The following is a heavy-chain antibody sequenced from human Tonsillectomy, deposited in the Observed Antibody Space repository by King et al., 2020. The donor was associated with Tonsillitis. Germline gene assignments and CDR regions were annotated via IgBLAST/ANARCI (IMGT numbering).Heavy chain of an antibody. CDR1: GGTFSSYA. Sequence: QLVQSGAEVKKPGSSVKVSCKASGGTFSSYAISWVRQAPGQGLEWMGGLIPLFSTANYAQKFQGRITIIADESTRTAYMELSSLRSEDTAVYYCARDYYDSSGYWFDYWGQGILVTVSS. CDR2: LIPLFSTA. D-gene: IGHD3-22*01. CDR3: ARDYYDSSGYWFDY. V-gene: IGHV1-69*01. J-gene: IGHJ4*02.